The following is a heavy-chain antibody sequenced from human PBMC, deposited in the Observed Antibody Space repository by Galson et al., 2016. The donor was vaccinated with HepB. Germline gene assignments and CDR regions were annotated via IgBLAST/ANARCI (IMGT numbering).Heavy chain of an antibody. V-gene: IGHV2-5*02. CDR1: GFSLSTSGLS. CDR3: AHRPSGFGELGRNPPFDY. CDR2: IYWDDDR. Sequence: PALVKPTQTLTLTCTFSGFSLSTSGLSVGWIRQPPGKALEWLALIYWDDDRRYSPALKSRLTITKDTSKNQVVLTMTNMDPVDTATYYCAHRPSGFGELGRNPPFDYWGQGTLVTVSS. D-gene: IGHD3-16*01. J-gene: IGHJ4*02.